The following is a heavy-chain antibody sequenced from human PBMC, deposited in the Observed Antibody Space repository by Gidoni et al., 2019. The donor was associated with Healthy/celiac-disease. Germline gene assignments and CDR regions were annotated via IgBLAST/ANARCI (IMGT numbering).Heavy chain of an antibody. J-gene: IGHJ4*02. V-gene: IGHV3-49*05. Sequence: EVQLVESGGGVVKPGRSLRLSCTASGFTFGDYAMSWFGQAPGKGLEWVGFIRSKAYGGTTEYAASVKGRVTISRDDSKSIADLQMNSLKTEDTAVYYCTRVLRYFDWLSPTDWGQGTLVTVSS. CDR2: IRSKAYGGTT. CDR1: GFTFGDYA. D-gene: IGHD3-9*01. CDR3: TRVLRYFDWLSPTD.